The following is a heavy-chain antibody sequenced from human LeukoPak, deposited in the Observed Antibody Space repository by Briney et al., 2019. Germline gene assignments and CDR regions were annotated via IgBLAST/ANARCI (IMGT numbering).Heavy chain of an antibody. CDR1: GFTFSSYG. V-gene: IGHV3-30*18. D-gene: IGHD2-21*01. CDR2: ISNDGSNI. J-gene: IGHJ5*02. Sequence: GGSLRLSCAASGFTFSSYGMHWVRQAPAKGLEWVAVISNDGSNIHYGDSVKGRFTISRDNSKNTVWLQMDSLRGDDTAVYYCAKDPYRVIVATGNYLDPWGQGTLVTVSS. CDR3: AKDPYRVIVATGNYLDP.